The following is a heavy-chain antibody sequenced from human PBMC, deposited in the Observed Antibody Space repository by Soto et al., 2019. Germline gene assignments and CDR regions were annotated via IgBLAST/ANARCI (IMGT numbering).Heavy chain of an antibody. CDR3: ARDGVGATTFFGYFDY. J-gene: IGHJ4*02. CDR2: IRFDGSNI. D-gene: IGHD1-26*01. V-gene: IGHV3-33*01. CDR1: GLTFSGYG. Sequence: GGSLRLSCAASGLTFSGYGMHWVRQAPEKGLEWVAIIRFDGSNIYYADSVKGRFTISRDNSKNTLSLQMNSLRAEDTAFYYCARDGVGATTFFGYFDYWGQGTLVTVSS.